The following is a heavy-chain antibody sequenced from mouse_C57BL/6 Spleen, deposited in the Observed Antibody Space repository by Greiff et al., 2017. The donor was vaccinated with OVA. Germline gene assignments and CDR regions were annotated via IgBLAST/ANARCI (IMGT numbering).Heavy chain of an antibody. D-gene: IGHD1-1*01. Sequence: QVQLKQPGAELVMPGASVKLSCKASGYAFTSYWMHWVKQRPGQGLEWIGEIDPSDSYTNYNQKFKGKSTLTVDKSSSTAYLQLSSLTSEDSAVYYCARSRKGDYWGQGTTLTVSS. J-gene: IGHJ2*01. CDR3: ARSRKGDY. CDR2: IDPSDSYT. V-gene: IGHV1-69*01. CDR1: GYAFTSYW.